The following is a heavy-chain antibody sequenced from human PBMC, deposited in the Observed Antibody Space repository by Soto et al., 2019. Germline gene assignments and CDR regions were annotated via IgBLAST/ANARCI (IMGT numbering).Heavy chain of an antibody. CDR2: IYYSGST. D-gene: IGHD3-9*01. CDR1: GGSISSGGYY. Sequence: PSETLSLTCTVSGGSISSGGYYWSWIRQHPGKGLEWIGYIYYSGSTYYNPSLKSRVTISVDTSKNQFSLKLSSVTAADTAVYYCARETRYFDFDFDYWGQGTLVTVSS. J-gene: IGHJ4*02. V-gene: IGHV4-31*03. CDR3: ARETRYFDFDFDY.